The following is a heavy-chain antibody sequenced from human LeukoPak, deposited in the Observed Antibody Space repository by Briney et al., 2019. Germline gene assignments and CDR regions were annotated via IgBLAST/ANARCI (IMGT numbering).Heavy chain of an antibody. Sequence: GGSLRLSCAASGFTFSSNAMSWVRQSPGKGLEWVSAISGSGGSTYYADSVKGRFTISRDNSKNTLYLQMNSLRAEDTAVYYCAKSWAPYDSSGYYYFDYWGQGTLVTVSS. J-gene: IGHJ4*02. CDR3: AKSWAPYDSSGYYYFDY. D-gene: IGHD3-22*01. CDR1: GFTFSSNA. CDR2: ISGSGGST. V-gene: IGHV3-23*01.